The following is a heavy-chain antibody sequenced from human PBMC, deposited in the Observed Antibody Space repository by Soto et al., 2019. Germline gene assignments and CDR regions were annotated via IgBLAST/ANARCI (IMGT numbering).Heavy chain of an antibody. V-gene: IGHV6-1*01. CDR1: GDSVSSNSVG. D-gene: IGHD1-26*01. CDR3: ARVGRYYFDY. J-gene: IGHJ4*02. CDR2: TYYRSKWYN. Sequence: SQTLSLTCAISGDSVSSNSVGWNWIRQSPSRGLEWLGRTYYRSKWYNEYAVSVKSRVTINPDKSKNQFSLQLKFVTPEDTAVYYCARVGRYYFDYWGQGTLVTVSS.